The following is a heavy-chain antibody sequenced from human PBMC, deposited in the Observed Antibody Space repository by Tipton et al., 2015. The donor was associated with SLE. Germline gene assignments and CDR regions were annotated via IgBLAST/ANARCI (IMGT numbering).Heavy chain of an antibody. CDR2: INHSGST. CDR3: ARGMVTWRGAIIGVDV. Sequence: TLSLTCAVYGGSFSGYYWSWIRQPPGKGLEWIGEINHSGSTNYNPSLKRRVTISLDKSKNQFSLRLRSVTAADTAVYYCARGMVTWRGAIIGVDVWGPGTTVNVSS. V-gene: IGHV4-34*01. CDR1: GGSFSGYY. D-gene: IGHD2-21*02. J-gene: IGHJ6*02.